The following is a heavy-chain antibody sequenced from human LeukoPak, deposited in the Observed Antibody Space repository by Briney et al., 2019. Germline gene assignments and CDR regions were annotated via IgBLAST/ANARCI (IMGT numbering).Heavy chain of an antibody. D-gene: IGHD3-22*01. CDR3: AKDGLYYDGSEHVYYFDS. V-gene: IGHV3-23*01. CDR2: IIYSGGAT. CDR1: GFTFSRSA. Sequence: PGGSLRLSCAASGFTFSRSAMTWVRQGPGTGLEFVASIIYSGGATYYADSVKGRFTLFRDNSKNTLYLQMNSLRAEDTAIYYCAKDGLYYDGSEHVYYFDSWGQGTLVTVSS. J-gene: IGHJ4*02.